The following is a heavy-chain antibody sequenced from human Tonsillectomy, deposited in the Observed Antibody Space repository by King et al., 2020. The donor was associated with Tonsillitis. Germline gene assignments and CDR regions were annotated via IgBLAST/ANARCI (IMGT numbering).Heavy chain of an antibody. D-gene: IGHD3-22*01. Sequence: VPLQESGPGLVKPSETLSLTCTVSGGSISSYYWSWIRQPAGKGLEWIGRIYTSGSTKYNPSLKSRVTMSVDTSENQLSLKLSSVTAADTAVYYCAREIYYYDGSGHSYFFDYWGQGTLVTVSS. J-gene: IGHJ4*02. V-gene: IGHV4-4*07. CDR2: IYTSGST. CDR3: AREIYYYDGSGHSYFFDY. CDR1: GGSISSYY.